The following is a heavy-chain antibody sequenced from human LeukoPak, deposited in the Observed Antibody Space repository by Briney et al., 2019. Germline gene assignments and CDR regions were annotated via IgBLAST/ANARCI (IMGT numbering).Heavy chain of an antibody. Sequence: GGSLRLSCAGSGFTFSSYWMSWVRQAPGKGLEWVANIKQDGSEKHYVDSVKGRFTISRDNAKNSLFPQMNSLRAEDTAVYFCARVKQQLVRLLGRDTTYYYYYYMDVWGKGTTVTVSS. CDR2: IKQDGSEK. D-gene: IGHD6-13*01. CDR1: GFTFSSYW. V-gene: IGHV3-7*01. CDR3: ARVKQQLVRLLGRDTTYYYYYYMDV. J-gene: IGHJ6*03.